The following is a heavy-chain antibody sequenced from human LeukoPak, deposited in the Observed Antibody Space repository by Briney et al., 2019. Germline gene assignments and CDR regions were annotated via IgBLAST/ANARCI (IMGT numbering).Heavy chain of an antibody. D-gene: IGHD6-13*01. Sequence: GRSLRLSCAASGFTFSSYGMHWVRQAPGKGLEGVAVIWYDGSNKYYADSVKGRFTISRDNSKNTLYLQMNSLRAEDTAVYYCARVARIAAAGYFDYWGQGTLVTVSS. J-gene: IGHJ4*02. V-gene: IGHV3-33*01. CDR2: IWYDGSNK. CDR1: GFTFSSYG. CDR3: ARVARIAAAGYFDY.